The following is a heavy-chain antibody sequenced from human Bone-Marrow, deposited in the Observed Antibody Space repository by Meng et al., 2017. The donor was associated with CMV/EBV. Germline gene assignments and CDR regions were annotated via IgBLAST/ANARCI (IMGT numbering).Heavy chain of an antibody. D-gene: IGHD2-2*01. CDR3: ARGRICSSTSCHREYFQH. J-gene: IGHJ1*01. Sequence: GSLRLSCAASGFTFSSYAMSWVRQPPGKGLEWIGEINHSGSTNYNPSLKSRVTISVDTSKNQFSLKLSSVTAADTAVYYCARGRICSSTSCHREYFQHWGQGTLVTVSS. CDR1: GFTFSSYA. V-gene: IGHV4-34*01. CDR2: INHSGST.